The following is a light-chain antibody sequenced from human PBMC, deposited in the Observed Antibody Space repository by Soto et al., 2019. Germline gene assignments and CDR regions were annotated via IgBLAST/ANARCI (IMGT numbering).Light chain of an antibody. CDR1: QGLSSSH. CDR2: GAS. Sequence: ESVLTQSPGTLSLSPGERATLSCRASQGLSSSHLAWYQQRPGQAPRLLIYGASSRATGVPDRFSGSVSGTDFTLTISRLEPEDVAVYYCQEYGSSRTFGQGTKVEIK. V-gene: IGKV3-20*01. J-gene: IGKJ1*01. CDR3: QEYGSSRT.